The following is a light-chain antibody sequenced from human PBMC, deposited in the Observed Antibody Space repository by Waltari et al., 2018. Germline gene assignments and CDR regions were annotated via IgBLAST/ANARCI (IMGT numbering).Light chain of an antibody. V-gene: IGLV4-69*01. CDR3: QTWDPDTVV. J-gene: IGLJ2*01. Sequence: QLAVTQSPSASASLGASVKLTCTLSSEHSAYAIAWPQHQPEKGPRFLMKSDGGGGHTKGDGIPDRFSGFSSGAERYLTISSLQYEDEAAYYCQTWDPDTVVFGGGTKLTV. CDR2: SDGGGGH. CDR1: SEHSAYA.